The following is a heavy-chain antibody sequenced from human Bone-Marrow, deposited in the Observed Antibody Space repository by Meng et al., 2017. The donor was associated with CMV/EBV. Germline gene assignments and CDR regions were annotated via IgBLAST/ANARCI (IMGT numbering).Heavy chain of an antibody. CDR2: IYSGGSST. V-gene: IGHV3-23*03. J-gene: IGHJ4*02. Sequence: GESLKISCAASGFTFSSYAMSWVRQAPGKGLEWVSVIYSGGSSTYYADSVKGRFTISRDNSKNTLYLQMNSLRAEDTAVYYCAKIAYCGGDCYSGYFDYWGQGTLVTVSS. CDR1: GFTFSSYA. D-gene: IGHD2-21*01. CDR3: AKIAYCGGDCYSGYFDY.